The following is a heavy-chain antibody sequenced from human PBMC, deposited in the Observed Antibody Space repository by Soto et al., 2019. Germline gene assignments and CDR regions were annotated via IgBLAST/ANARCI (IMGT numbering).Heavy chain of an antibody. CDR3: ARKKRDGYNPLFFDY. D-gene: IGHD5-12*01. Sequence: ASVKVSCKASGGTFSSYAISWVRQAPGQGLEWMGGIIPIFGTANYAQKFQGRVTITADESTSTAYMELSSLRSEDTAVYYCARKKRDGYNPLFFDYWGQGTLVTVSS. J-gene: IGHJ4*02. V-gene: IGHV1-69*13. CDR1: GGTFSSYA. CDR2: IIPIFGTA.